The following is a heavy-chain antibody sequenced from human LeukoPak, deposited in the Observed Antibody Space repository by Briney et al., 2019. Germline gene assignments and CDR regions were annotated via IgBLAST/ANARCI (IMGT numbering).Heavy chain of an antibody. D-gene: IGHD6-19*01. J-gene: IGHJ4*02. Sequence: GGSLRLSCAASGFTFSDYSMNWVRQAPGKGLEWISYIGIDSGNTNYAGSVKGRFTISGDKAKNSLYLQMNSLRAEDTAVYYCARVLAVAGRPFDYWGQGTLVTVSS. CDR1: GFTFSDYS. CDR2: IGIDSGNT. CDR3: ARVLAVAGRPFDY. V-gene: IGHV3-48*01.